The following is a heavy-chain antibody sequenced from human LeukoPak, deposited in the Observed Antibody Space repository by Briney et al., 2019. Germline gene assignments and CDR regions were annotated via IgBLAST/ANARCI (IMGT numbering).Heavy chain of an antibody. CDR3: AKDSPNWNDVDY. D-gene: IGHD1-1*01. CDR1: GFTFSSYA. J-gene: IGHJ4*02. V-gene: IGHV3-23*01. Sequence: GGSLRLSCAASGFTFSSYAMSWFGRAQGKGLNWVSAISGSGGSTYYADSVKGRFTISRDNSKKTLYLQMNSLRAEDTAVYYCAKDSPNWNDVDYWGQGTLVTVSS. CDR2: ISGSGGST.